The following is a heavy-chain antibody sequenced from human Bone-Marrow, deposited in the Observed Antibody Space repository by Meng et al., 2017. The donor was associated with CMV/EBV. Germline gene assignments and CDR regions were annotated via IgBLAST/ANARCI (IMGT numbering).Heavy chain of an antibody. Sequence: GGSLRLSCAASGFTFSNYGMHWVRQAPGKGLEWISYISSSGDRTLNAESVRGRFRTSRDNAKSSIYLEMESLRVEDTAIYYCARGFTTDYWGQGTLVTVSS. CDR2: ISSSGDRT. J-gene: IGHJ4*02. CDR3: ARGFTTDY. D-gene: IGHD3-3*01. V-gene: IGHV3-48*04. CDR1: GFTFSNYG.